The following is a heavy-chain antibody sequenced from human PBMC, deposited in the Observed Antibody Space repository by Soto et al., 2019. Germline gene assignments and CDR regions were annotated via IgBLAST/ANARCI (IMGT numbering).Heavy chain of an antibody. V-gene: IGHV3-21*01. Sequence: GGSLRLSCAASGFTFSSYSMNWVRRAPGKGLEWVSSISSSSSYIYYADSVKGRFTISRDNAKNSLYLQMNSLRAEDTAVYYCARNLYYYDTGGLSDWGQGTLVTVSS. CDR2: ISSSSSYI. CDR1: GFTFSSYS. J-gene: IGHJ4*02. D-gene: IGHD3-22*01. CDR3: ARNLYYYDTGGLSD.